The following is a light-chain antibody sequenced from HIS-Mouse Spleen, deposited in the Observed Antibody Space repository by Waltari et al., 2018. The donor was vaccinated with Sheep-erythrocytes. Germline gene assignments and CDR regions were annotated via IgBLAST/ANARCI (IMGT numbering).Light chain of an antibody. CDR3: QQYNNWPFT. V-gene: IGKV3-15*01. CDR2: GAS. Sequence: EIVMTHSPATLSVSPGERATLPCRASQSVSSNLAWYQQKPGQAPRLLIYGASTRATGIPARFSGSGSGTEFTLTISSMQSEDFAVYYCQQYNNWPFTFGPGTKVDIK. CDR1: QSVSSN. J-gene: IGKJ3*01.